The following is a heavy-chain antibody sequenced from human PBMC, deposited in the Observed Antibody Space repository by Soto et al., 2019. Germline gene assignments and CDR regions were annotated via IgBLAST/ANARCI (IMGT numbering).Heavy chain of an antibody. CDR3: ATSPGEDIVLMVYAGTDHPYNWFDP. CDR2: IYYSGST. CDR1: GGSISSSSYY. Sequence: SETLSLTCTVSGGSISSSSYYWGWIRQPPGKGLEWIGSIYYSGSTYYNPSLKSRVTISVDTSKNQFSLKLSSVTAADTAVYYCATSPGEDIVLMVYAGTDHPYNWFDPWGQGTLVTVSS. V-gene: IGHV4-39*01. D-gene: IGHD2-8*01. J-gene: IGHJ5*02.